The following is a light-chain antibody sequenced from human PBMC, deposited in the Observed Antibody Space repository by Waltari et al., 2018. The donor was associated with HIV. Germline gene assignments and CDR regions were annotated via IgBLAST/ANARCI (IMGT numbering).Light chain of an antibody. CDR3: AAWDDSLDGPV. J-gene: IGLJ2*01. V-gene: IGLV1-44*01. CDR1: SSNIGRHA. CDR2: CNN. Sequence: QPVLTQPPSASGTPGQRVIISCSASSSNIGRHAVSWYQHLPGATPTLLIFCNNQRSSGVPDRFSGSKSATSASLAISGLRSVDEADYSCAAWDDSLDGPVFGGGTKLTVL.